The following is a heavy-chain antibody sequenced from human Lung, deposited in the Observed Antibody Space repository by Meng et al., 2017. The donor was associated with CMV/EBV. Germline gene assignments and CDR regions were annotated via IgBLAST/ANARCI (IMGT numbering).Heavy chain of an antibody. CDR3: AREAGRDGYATPKFDY. V-gene: IGHV4-31*03. CDR1: GGSIGSGGYY. D-gene: IGHD5-24*01. J-gene: IGHJ4*02. CDR2: IYYTGST. Sequence: QVQAQESGPGLVKPSQTLSLTCTVSGGSIGSGGYYWSWIRQHPGKGLEWIGYIYYTGSTFYNPSLKSRVTISVDTSKNQFSLKLIPATAADTAVYYCAREAGRDGYATPKFDYWGQGTLVTVSS.